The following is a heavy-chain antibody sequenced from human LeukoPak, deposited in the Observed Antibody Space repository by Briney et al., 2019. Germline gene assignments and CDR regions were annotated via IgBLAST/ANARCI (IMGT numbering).Heavy chain of an antibody. CDR3: ARKGSYYDSSGYLFDY. J-gene: IGHJ4*02. CDR2: ISAYNGNT. Sequence: ASVKVSCKASGYTFTSYGISWVRQAPGQGLEWMGWISAYNGNTNYAQELQGRVTMTTDTSTSTAYMELRSLRSDDTAVYYCARKGSYYDSSGYLFDYWGQGTLVTVSS. CDR1: GYTFTSYG. D-gene: IGHD3-22*01. V-gene: IGHV1-18*01.